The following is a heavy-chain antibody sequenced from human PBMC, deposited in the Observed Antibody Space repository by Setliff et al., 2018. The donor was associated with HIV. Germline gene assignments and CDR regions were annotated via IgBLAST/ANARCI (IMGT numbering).Heavy chain of an antibody. CDR2: ISSSSSYI. D-gene: IGHD4-17*01. V-gene: IGHV3-21*01. Sequence: GGSLRLSCEASGFTFSSYSMNWVRQAPGKGLEWVSSISSSSSYIYYADSVKGRFTISRDNAKNSLYLQMNSLRAEDTAVYYCARVPDYGGNPSGNYWGQGTLVTVSS. CDR3: ARVPDYGGNPSGNY. CDR1: GFTFSSYS. J-gene: IGHJ4*02.